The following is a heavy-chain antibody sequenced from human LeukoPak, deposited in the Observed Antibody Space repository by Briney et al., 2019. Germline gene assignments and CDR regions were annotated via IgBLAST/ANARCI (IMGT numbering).Heavy chain of an antibody. CDR2: MKEDGSAR. CDR1: EFTFSNYW. CDR3: AREQGWSDSYYGMDV. V-gene: IGHV3-7*01. J-gene: IGHJ6*02. Sequence: GGSLRLSCVASEFTFSNYWMSWVRQAPGKGLEWLANMKEDGSARYYVDSMKGRFTISRDNAKNSLYLQMNSLRAEDTAVYYCAREQGWSDSYYGMDVWGQGTTVTVSS.